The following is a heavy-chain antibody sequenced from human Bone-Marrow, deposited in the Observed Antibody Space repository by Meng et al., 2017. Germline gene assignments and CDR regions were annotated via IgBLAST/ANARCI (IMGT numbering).Heavy chain of an antibody. Sequence: QLQLQESGPGLVKPSQTLSLTCTVSGASISSGGYYWSWIRQHPGKGLEWIGYIYYSGSTYYNPSLKSRVTISVDTSKNQFSLKLTSVTAADTAVYYCARALGDTSGYNPEHYFDYWGQGTLVTVSS. CDR3: ARALGDTSGYNPEHYFDY. CDR1: GASISSGGYY. D-gene: IGHD3-22*01. CDR2: IYYSGST. V-gene: IGHV4-31*03. J-gene: IGHJ4*02.